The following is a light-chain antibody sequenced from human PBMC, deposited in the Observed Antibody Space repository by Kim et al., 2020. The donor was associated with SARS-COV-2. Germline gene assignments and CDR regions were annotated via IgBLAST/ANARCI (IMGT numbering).Light chain of an antibody. V-gene: IGLV2-14*03. CDR2: DVS. J-gene: IGLJ1*01. CDR1: SSDVGGYNY. Sequence: QAIHLSCTAPSSDVGGYNYVSWYQQHPGKAPKLMIYDVSNRPSGVSNRLSGSKSGNTASLTISGLQAEDEADYYCSSYTSSSTNYVFGTGTKVTVL. CDR3: SSYTSSSTNYV.